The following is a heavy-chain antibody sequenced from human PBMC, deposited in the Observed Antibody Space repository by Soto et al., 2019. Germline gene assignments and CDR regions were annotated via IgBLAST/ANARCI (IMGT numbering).Heavy chain of an antibody. CDR2: ISAYNGNT. J-gene: IGHJ6*02. V-gene: IGHV1-18*04. D-gene: IGHD2-2*01. Sequence: GASVKVFCKASGYTFTSYGISWVRQAPGQGLEWMGWISAYNGNTNYAQKLQGRVTMTTDTSTSTAYMELRSLRSDDTAVYYCARILGYCSSTSCTVGYYYYYGMDVWGQGTTVTVSS. CDR3: ARILGYCSSTSCTVGYYYYYGMDV. CDR1: GYTFTSYG.